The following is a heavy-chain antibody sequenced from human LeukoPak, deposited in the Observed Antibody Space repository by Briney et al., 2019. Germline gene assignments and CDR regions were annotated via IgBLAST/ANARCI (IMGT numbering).Heavy chain of an antibody. CDR1: GGSISSGGYY. CDR3: ARGIAAAGVSQYYFDY. CDR2: IYYSGST. J-gene: IGHJ4*02. V-gene: IGHV4-31*03. Sequence: SQTLSLTCTVSGGSISSGGYYWSWIRQHPGKGLEWIGYIYYSGSTYYNPSLKSRVTISVDTSKNQFSLKLSSVTAADTAVYYCARGIAAAGVSQYYFDYWGQGTLVTVSS. D-gene: IGHD6-13*01.